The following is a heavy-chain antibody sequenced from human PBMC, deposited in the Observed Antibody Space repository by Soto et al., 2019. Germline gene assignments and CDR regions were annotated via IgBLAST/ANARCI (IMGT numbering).Heavy chain of an antibody. CDR3: AALGGSGYDWDY. V-gene: IGHV1-3*01. CDR2: INAGNGNT. J-gene: IGHJ4*02. CDR1: GYTFTSYA. Sequence: ASVKVSCKASGYTFTSYAMHWVRQAPGQRLEWMGWINAGNGNTKYSQKFQGRVPITRDTSASTAYMELSSLRSEDTAVYYCAALGGSGYDWDYWGQGTLVTVST. D-gene: IGHD5-12*01.